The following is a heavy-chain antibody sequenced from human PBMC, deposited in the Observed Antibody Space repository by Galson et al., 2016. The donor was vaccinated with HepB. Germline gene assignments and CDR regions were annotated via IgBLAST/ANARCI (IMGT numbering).Heavy chain of an antibody. V-gene: IGHV3-7*01. J-gene: IGHJ4*02. CDR1: GFIFGNYW. CDR3: ARAMSGSYDF. CDR2: INRDGSEK. D-gene: IGHD1-26*01. Sequence: SLRLSCAASGFIFGNYWMTWVRQAPGKGLEWVANINRDGSEKYYMHSVRGRFTISRDSAKNLVFLQMNSLRAEDTAVYHCARAMSGSYDFWGQGILVTVSS.